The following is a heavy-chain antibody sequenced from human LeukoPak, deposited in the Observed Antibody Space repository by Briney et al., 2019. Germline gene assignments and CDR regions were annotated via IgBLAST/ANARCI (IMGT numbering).Heavy chain of an antibody. D-gene: IGHD4-17*01. CDR3: AREDDYGDYWGLY. V-gene: IGHV1-18*01. CDR1: GYTFTSYG. Sequence: ASVKVSCKASGYTFTSYGISWVRQAPGQGLEWMGWISAYNGKTDYPQNLQGRVTLTTDTSTSMAYMELRSLISDDAAVYYCAREDDYGDYWGLYWGQGTLVTVSS. J-gene: IGHJ4*02. CDR2: ISAYNGKT.